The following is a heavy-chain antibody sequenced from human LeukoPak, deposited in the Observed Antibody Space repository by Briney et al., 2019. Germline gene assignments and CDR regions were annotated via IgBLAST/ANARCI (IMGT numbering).Heavy chain of an antibody. V-gene: IGHV1-69*13. CDR3: ARDLHPYYYDSSGYGMDV. J-gene: IGHJ6*02. CDR1: GGTFSSYA. Sequence: SVKVSCKASGGTFSSYAISWVRQAPGQGLEWMGGIIPIFGTANYAQKSQGRVTITADESTSTAYMELSSLRSEDTAVYYCARDLHPYYYDSSGYGMDVWGQGTTVTVSS. D-gene: IGHD3-22*01. CDR2: IIPIFGTA.